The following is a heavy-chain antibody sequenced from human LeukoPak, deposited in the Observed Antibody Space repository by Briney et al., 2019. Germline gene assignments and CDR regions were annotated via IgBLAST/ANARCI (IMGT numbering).Heavy chain of an antibody. CDR2: VYYTGST. D-gene: IGHD5-24*01. CDR3: ARGAMATTPFFDY. Sequence: ASETLSLTCPVSGGSISNYYYWTSIRQPPGKGLEWIGYVYYTGSTNFNPSPKSRVTMSLDTSRNQFSLKLTSLTAADTAVYYCARGAMATTPFFDYWGQGTLVTVSS. CDR1: GGSISNYY. J-gene: IGHJ4*02. V-gene: IGHV4-59*01.